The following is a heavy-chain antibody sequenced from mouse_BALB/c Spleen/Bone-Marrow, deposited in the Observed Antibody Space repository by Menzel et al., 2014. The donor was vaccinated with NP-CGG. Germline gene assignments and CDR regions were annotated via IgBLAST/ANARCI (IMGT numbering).Heavy chain of an antibody. V-gene: IGHV14-3*02. Sequence: EVQLQQSGAELVKPGASVKLSCTASGFNITDTYMHWVKQRPEQGLEWIGRIDPANGNTKYDPKFQGKATITADTSSNTAYLQLSSLTSEDTAVYYCTRWEYYAMDYWGQGTSVTVSS. CDR1: GFNITDTY. CDR3: TRWEYYAMDY. CDR2: IDPANGNT. J-gene: IGHJ4*01. D-gene: IGHD4-1*01.